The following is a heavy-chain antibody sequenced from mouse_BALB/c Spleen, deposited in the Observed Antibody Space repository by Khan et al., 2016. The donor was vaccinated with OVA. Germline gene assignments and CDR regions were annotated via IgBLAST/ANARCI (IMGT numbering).Heavy chain of an antibody. CDR1: GYTFTSYT. CDR2: INPSHGYT. Sequence: VQLQQSGAELARPGASLKMSCKASGYTFTSYTIHWIKLRPGQGLEWIGYINPSHGYTNYNQKFKDKATLTADKSSTTASMQLSSLTSDDSAVYNGVRDGAYHRNDGWFAYWGQGTLVTVSA. D-gene: IGHD2-14*01. J-gene: IGHJ3*01. CDR3: VRDGAYHRNDGWFAY. V-gene: IGHV1-4*01.